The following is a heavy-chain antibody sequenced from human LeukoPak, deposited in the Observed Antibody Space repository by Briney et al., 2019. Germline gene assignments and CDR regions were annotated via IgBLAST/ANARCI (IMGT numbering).Heavy chain of an antibody. V-gene: IGHV4-31*03. CDR3: ARDRTYYLDY. J-gene: IGHJ4*02. Sequence: SETLSLTCTVSGGSISSGGYYWSWIRQPPGKGLEWIGYIYYSGSTYYNPSLKSRVTISVDTSKNQFSLKLSSVTAADTAVYYCARDRTYYLDYWGQGTLVTVSS. CDR2: IYYSGST. CDR1: GGSISSGGYY.